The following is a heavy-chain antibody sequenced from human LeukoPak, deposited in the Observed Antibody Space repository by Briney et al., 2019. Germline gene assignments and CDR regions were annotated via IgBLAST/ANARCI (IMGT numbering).Heavy chain of an antibody. CDR2: ISSSSSYI. D-gene: IGHD5-12*01. J-gene: IGHJ6*03. CDR3: ARGFEWLRSPFYYYYYYMDV. Sequence: GGSLRLSCAASGFTFSSYSMNWVRQAPGKGLEWVSSISSSSSYIYYADSVKGRFTISRDNAKNSLYLQMNSLRAEDTAVYYCARGFEWLRSPFYYYYYYMDVWGKGTTVTVSS. V-gene: IGHV3-21*01. CDR1: GFTFSSYS.